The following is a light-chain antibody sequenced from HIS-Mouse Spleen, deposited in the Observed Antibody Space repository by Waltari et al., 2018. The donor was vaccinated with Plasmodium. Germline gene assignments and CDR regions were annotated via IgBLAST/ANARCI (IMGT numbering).Light chain of an antibody. J-gene: IGLJ2*01. CDR2: DVS. V-gene: IGLV2-14*03. Sequence: QSALTQPASVSGSPGQSITISCTGTSSDVGGYNYVSWYQQHPGNAPKLMIYDVSNRPAGVSKRFSGSKSGNTASLTISGLQAEDEADYYCSSYTSSSTHVVFGGGTKLTVL. CDR3: SSYTSSSTHVV. CDR1: SSDVGGYNY.